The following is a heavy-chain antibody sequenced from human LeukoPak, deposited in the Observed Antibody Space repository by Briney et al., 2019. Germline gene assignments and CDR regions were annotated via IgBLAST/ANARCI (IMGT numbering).Heavy chain of an antibody. J-gene: IGHJ4*02. CDR1: GFXFSSYS. CDR2: ISDSGSPI. D-gene: IGHD2-21*01. CDR3: ARHSGNSFDY. V-gene: IGHV3-48*02. Sequence: GSLRLSCAASGFXFSSYSMNWVRQAPGKGLEWVSSISDSGSPIYYADSVKGRFTISRDNARNSLYLQMNSLRDEDTAVYYCARHSGNSFDYWGQGTLVTVSS.